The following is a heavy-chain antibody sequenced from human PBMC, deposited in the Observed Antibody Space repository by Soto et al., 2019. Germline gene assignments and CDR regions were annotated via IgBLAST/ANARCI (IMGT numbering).Heavy chain of an antibody. D-gene: IGHD3-10*01. CDR1: GFTALSYA. Sequence: QVRLIQSGPEMMQPGASVRVSCTASGFTALSYAFHWVRQAPGQGPEWLGWLNGGVDGTSYSQRLQGRVTISRDTSNNKVYLEAKSLTSEDTAVYYCAREVKGVKPCDYWGQGTRVTVSS. CDR2: LNGGVDGT. V-gene: IGHV1-3*01. J-gene: IGHJ4*02. CDR3: AREVKGVKPCDY.